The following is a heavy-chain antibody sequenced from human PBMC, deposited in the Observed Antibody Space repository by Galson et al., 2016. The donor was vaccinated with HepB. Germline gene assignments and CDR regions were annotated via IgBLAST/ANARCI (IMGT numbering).Heavy chain of an antibody. Sequence: SLRLSCAASGFRFDDHAMHWVRQAPGKGLEWVANIKQDESEKYYVDSIKGRFTIFRDNGEQSLYLQMNSLRAEDTAVYYCARVRYYGSDLWGQGTLVTVSS. V-gene: IGHV3-7*01. D-gene: IGHD3-10*01. CDR3: ARVRYYGSDL. CDR2: IKQDESEK. CDR1: GFRFDDHA. J-gene: IGHJ5*02.